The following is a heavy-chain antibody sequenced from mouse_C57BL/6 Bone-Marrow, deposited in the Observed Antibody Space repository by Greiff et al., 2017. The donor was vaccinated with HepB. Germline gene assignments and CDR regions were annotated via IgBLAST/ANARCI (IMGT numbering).Heavy chain of an antibody. V-gene: IGHV10-3*01. CDR2: IRSKSSNYAT. Sequence: DVMLVESGGGLVQPKGSLKLSCAASGFTFNTYAMHWVRQAPGKGLEWVARIRSKSSNYATYYADSVKDRFTISRDDSQSMLYLQMNNLKTEDTAMYYCVREGNDGYQGPGGPWFAYWGQGTLVTVSA. J-gene: IGHJ3*01. CDR1: GFTFNTYA. D-gene: IGHD2-3*01. CDR3: VREGNDGYQGPGGPWFAY.